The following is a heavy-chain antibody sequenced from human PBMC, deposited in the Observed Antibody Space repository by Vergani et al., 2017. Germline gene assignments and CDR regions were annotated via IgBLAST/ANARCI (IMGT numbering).Heavy chain of an antibody. Sequence: QVQLVQSGAEVKKPGSSVKVSCKASGGTFSSYTISWVRQAPGQGLEWMGRIIPILGIANYAQKFQGRVTITADKSTSTAYMELSSLRSEDTAGYYCASANKKYDFGSGGVTLGFTPPDVGGKGTTVTVSS. D-gene: IGHD3-3*01. V-gene: IGHV1-69*02. J-gene: IGHJ6*04. CDR3: ASANKKYDFGSGGVTLGFTPPDV. CDR2: IIPILGIA. CDR1: GGTFSSYT.